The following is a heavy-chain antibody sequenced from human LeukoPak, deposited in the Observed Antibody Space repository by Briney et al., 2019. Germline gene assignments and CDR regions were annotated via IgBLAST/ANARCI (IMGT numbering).Heavy chain of an antibody. D-gene: IGHD5-12*01. J-gene: IGHJ4*02. Sequence: PGGSLRLSCVASGLTFSDHYMSWIRRAPGKGLEWLSYIDRTGTGFYYTDSVKGRFVISRDNDKSTLFLQMNDLTAKDTAKYYCARGKRGFRNWGQGTLVTVSS. CDR3: ARGKRGFRN. CDR1: GLTFSDHY. CDR2: IDRTGTGF. V-gene: IGHV3-11*01.